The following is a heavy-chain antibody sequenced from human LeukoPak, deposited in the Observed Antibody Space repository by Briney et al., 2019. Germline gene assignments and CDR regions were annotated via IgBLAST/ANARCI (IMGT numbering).Heavy chain of an antibody. Sequence: GGSLRLSCAASGFTFSSYSMNWVRQAPGKGLEWVSAISGSGGSTYYADSVKGRFTISRDNSKNTLYLQMNSLRAEDTAVYYCAKGGYCSGGSCYSVDEYFQHWGQGTLVTVSS. V-gene: IGHV3-23*01. J-gene: IGHJ1*01. CDR3: AKGGYCSGGSCYSVDEYFQH. CDR1: GFTFSSYS. D-gene: IGHD2-15*01. CDR2: ISGSGGST.